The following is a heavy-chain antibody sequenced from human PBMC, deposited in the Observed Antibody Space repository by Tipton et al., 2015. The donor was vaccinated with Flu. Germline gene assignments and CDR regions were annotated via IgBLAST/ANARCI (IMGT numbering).Heavy chain of an antibody. CDR2: IYCSGST. J-gene: IGHJ6*02. CDR3: ARVSSRLYFAMDV. D-gene: IGHD6-25*01. Sequence: LRLSCSVSGGSISSFYWSWIRRPPGGGLEWIGYIYCSGSTIYNPSLKSRVTISVDTSKNQFSLKLSSVTAADTAVYYCARVSSRLYFAMDVWGQGTTVTVPS. CDR1: GGSISSFY. V-gene: IGHV4-59*01.